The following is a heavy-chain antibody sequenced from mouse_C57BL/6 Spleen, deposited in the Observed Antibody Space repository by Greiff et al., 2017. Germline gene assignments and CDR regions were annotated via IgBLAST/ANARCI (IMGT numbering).Heavy chain of an antibody. CDR3: ARLWDYWYFDV. CDR2: IDPSDSYT. CDR1: GYTFTSYW. D-gene: IGHD1-1*02. J-gene: IGHJ1*03. V-gene: IGHV1-50*01. Sequence: QVQLKQPGAELVKPGASVKLSCKASGYTFTSYWMQWVKQRPGQGLEWIGEIDPSDSYTNYNQKFKGKATLTVDTSSSTAYMQLSSLTSEDSAVYYCARLWDYWYFDVWGTGTTVTVSS.